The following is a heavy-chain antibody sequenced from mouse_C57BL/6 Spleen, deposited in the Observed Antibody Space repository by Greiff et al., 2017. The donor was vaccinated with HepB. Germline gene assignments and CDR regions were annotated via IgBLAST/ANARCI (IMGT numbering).Heavy chain of an antibody. CDR3: ARWLLREGAMDY. D-gene: IGHD2-3*01. V-gene: IGHV1-82*01. CDR1: GYAFSSSW. J-gene: IGHJ4*01. CDR2: IYPGDGDT. Sequence: VKLVESGPVLVKPGASVKISCKASGYAFSSSWMNWVKQRPGKGLEWIGRIYPGDGDTNYNGKFKGKATLTADKSSSTAYMQLSSLTSEDSAVYFCARWLLREGAMDYWGQGTSVTVSS.